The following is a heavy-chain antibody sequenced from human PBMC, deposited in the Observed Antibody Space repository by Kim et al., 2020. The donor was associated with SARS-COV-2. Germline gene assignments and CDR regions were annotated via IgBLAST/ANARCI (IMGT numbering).Heavy chain of an antibody. D-gene: IGHD1-7*01. CDR2: ISGSGGST. J-gene: IGHJ6*02. CDR3: AKDLNWNYRSNYYYGMDV. V-gene: IGHV3-23*01. CDR1: GFTFSSYA. Sequence: GGSLRLSCAASGFTFSSYAMSWVRQAPGKGLEWVSAISGSGGSTYYADSVKGRFTISRDNSKNTLYLQMNSLRAEDTAVYYCAKDLNWNYRSNYYYGMDVWGQGTTVTVSS.